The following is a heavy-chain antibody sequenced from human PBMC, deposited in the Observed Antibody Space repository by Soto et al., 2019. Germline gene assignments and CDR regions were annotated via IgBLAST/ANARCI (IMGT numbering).Heavy chain of an antibody. V-gene: IGHV1-2*04. CDR2: INPNSGGT. CDR1: GYTFTGYY. J-gene: IGHJ3*02. Sequence: GASVKVSCKASGYTFTGYYMHWVRQAPGQGLEWMGWINPNSGGTNYAQKFQGWVTMTRDTSISTTYIELSRLSSDDTAVYFCASVLPGPSTSWVNASFDILGQLTMVTVSS. D-gene: IGHD6-13*01. CDR3: ASVLPGPSTSWVNASFDI.